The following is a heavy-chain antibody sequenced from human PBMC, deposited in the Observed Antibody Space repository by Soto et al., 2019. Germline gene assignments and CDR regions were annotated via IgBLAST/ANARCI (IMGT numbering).Heavy chain of an antibody. D-gene: IGHD3-16*01. Sequence: GASVKVSCKASGYTFTGYYMHWVRQAPGQGLEWMGWINPNSGGTNYAQKFQGRVTMTRGTSISTAYMELSRLRSDDTAVYYCARDDLYGSHAFDIWGPGTMVTVSS. V-gene: IGHV1-2*02. CDR1: GYTFTGYY. J-gene: IGHJ3*02. CDR3: ARDDLYGSHAFDI. CDR2: INPNSGGT.